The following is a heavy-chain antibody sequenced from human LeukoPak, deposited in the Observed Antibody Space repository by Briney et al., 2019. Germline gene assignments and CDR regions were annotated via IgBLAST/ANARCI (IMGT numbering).Heavy chain of an antibody. Sequence: SETLSLTCAVYGGSFSGYYWSWIRQPPGKGLEWIGEINHSGSTYYNPSLKSRVTISVDTSKNQFSLKLSSVTAADTAVYYCARHVADRRPRNWYFDLWGRGTLVTVSS. CDR2: INHSGST. CDR3: ARHVADRRPRNWYFDL. CDR1: GGSFSGYY. D-gene: IGHD1-14*01. V-gene: IGHV4-34*01. J-gene: IGHJ2*01.